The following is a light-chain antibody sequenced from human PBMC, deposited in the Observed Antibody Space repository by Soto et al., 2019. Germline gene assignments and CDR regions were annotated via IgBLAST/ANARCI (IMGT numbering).Light chain of an antibody. CDR1: NIYNY. V-gene: IGLV2-14*01. CDR3: TSYTISSTQVL. Sequence: QSALTQPASLSGSPGQSITISCTGSNIYNYVSCYKHHPDKAPKPLIYEVSNRTSGVSHRFSGSKSGDTASLTTSGLQAEDDADYYCTSYTISSTQVLFGGGTKLTVL. CDR2: EVS. J-gene: IGLJ2*01.